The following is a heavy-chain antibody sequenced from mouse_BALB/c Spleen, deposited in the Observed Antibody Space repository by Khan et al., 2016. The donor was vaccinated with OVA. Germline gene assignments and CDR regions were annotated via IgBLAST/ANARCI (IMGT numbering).Heavy chain of an antibody. Sequence: EVQLQESGPGLVKPSQSLSLTCTVTGYSITSGYGWNWIRQFPGNKLEWMGYISYSGNTNYNPSLKRRISIPRDTSKNQFFLQLNSVTTEDTATYYCARTARIKYWGQGTTLAVSS. CDR2: ISYSGNT. J-gene: IGHJ2*01. CDR3: ARTARIKY. D-gene: IGHD1-2*01. V-gene: IGHV3-2*02. CDR1: GYSITSGYG.